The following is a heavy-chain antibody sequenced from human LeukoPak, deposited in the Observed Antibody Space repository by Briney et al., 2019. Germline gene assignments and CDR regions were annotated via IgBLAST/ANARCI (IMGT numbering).Heavy chain of an antibody. CDR2: ISSSSSYI. Sequence: GGSLRLSCAASGFTFSSYSMNWVRQAPGKGLGWVSSISSSSSYIYYADSVKGRFTIFRDNAKNSLYLQMNRLRAENTAVYYWARDVGSSSSFDDWGQGTLVTVSS. J-gene: IGHJ4*02. D-gene: IGHD6-13*01. V-gene: IGHV3-21*01. CDR3: ARDVGSSSSFDD. CDR1: GFTFSSYS.